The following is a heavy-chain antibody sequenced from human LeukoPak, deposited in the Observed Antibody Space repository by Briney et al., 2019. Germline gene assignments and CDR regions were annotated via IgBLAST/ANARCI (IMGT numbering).Heavy chain of an antibody. J-gene: IGHJ3*02. D-gene: IGHD3-22*01. Sequence: GESLKISCKASRYSFSTYWIGWVRQMPGKGLEWMGIIYPGDADIRYSPSFQGQVTISADKSITTAYLQWSSLKASDTAMYYCARVDYDSSGYSKSDAFDIWGLGTMITVSS. V-gene: IGHV5-51*01. CDR1: RYSFSTYW. CDR2: IYPGDADI. CDR3: ARVDYDSSGYSKSDAFDI.